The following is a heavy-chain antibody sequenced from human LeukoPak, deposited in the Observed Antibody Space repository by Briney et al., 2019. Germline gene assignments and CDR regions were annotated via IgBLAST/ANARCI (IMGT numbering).Heavy chain of an antibody. CDR2: IKQDGSEK. CDR1: GFTFSSYW. V-gene: IGHV3-7*01. D-gene: IGHD3-10*01. CDR3: ARAGYYGSGSYYPAYDY. Sequence: GGSLRLSCAASGFTFSSYWMSWVRQAPGKGVEWVANIKQDGSEKYYVDSVKGRFTISRDNAKNSLYLQMNSLRAEDTAVYYCARAGYYGSGSYYPAYDYWGQGTLVTVSS. J-gene: IGHJ4*02.